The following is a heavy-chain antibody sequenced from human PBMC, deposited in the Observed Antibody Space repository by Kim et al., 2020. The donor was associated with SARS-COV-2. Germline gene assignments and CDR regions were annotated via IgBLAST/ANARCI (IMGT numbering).Heavy chain of an antibody. V-gene: IGHV4-4*07. D-gene: IGHD1-26*01. CDR2: IHSSGNT. Sequence: SETLSLTCTVSGDSINGYYWSWIRQSAGKGLEYIGRIHSSGNTKYLPSLNSRVTMSVDTYNGKFSLTPSSLTAADTAIYFCARMSVVGATNPYFDYWGQGMLVTVSS. CDR3: ARMSVVGATNPYFDY. CDR1: GDSINGYY. J-gene: IGHJ4*02.